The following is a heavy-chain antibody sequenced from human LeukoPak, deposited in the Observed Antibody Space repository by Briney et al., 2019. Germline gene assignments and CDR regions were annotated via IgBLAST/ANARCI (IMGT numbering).Heavy chain of an antibody. J-gene: IGHJ5*02. CDR1: GNTFTSYD. V-gene: IGHV1-8*01. CDR2: MNPNSGNT. D-gene: IGHD3-10*01. CDR3: ARVVRRGYNWFDP. Sequence: GASVKVSCKASGNTFTSYDVNWVRQATGQGLEWMGWMNPNSGNTGYAQKFQGRVTMTRNTSISTAYMELSSLRSEDTAVYYCARVVRRGYNWFDPWGQGTLVTVSS.